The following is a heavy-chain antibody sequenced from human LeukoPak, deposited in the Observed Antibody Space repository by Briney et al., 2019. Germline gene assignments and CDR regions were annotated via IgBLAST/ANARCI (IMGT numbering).Heavy chain of an antibody. Sequence: KASENPSLTCTVSGGSISSSSYYWGWIRQPPGKGLEWIGSIYYSGSTYYNPSLKSRVTISVDTSKNQFSLKLSSVTAADTAVYYCARRGYYYDSSGQNNNWGQGTLVTVSS. CDR3: ARRGYYYDSSGQNNN. D-gene: IGHD3-22*01. J-gene: IGHJ4*02. CDR1: GGSISSSSYY. V-gene: IGHV4-39*01. CDR2: IYYSGST.